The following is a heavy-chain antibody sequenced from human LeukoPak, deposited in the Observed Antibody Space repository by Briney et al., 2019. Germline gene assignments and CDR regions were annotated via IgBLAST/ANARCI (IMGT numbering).Heavy chain of an antibody. CDR1: EFSVGSNY. CDR3: ARGPSSYHNT. J-gene: IGHJ4*02. V-gene: IGHV3-66*01. CDR2: IYSGGST. D-gene: IGHD5-12*01. Sequence: GGSLRLSCAASEFSVGSNYMTWVRQAPGKGLEWVSLIYSGGSTYCADSVKGRFTISRDNSKNTLYLQMNSLRAEDTAVYYCARGPSSYHNTGGQGTLVTVSS.